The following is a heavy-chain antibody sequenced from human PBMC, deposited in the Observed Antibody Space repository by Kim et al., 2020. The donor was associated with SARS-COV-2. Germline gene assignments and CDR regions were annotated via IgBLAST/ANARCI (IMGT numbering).Heavy chain of an antibody. D-gene: IGHD3-10*01. CDR1: GGSISSSSYY. CDR2: IYYSGST. CDR3: ARGASRDYYGSGSYYNLLAWYFDL. V-gene: IGHV4-39*01. J-gene: IGHJ2*01. Sequence: SETLSLTCTVSGGSISSSSYYWGWIRQPPGKGLEWIGSIYYSGSTYYNPSLKSRVTISVDTSNNQFSLKLSSVTAADTAVYYCARGASRDYYGSGSYYNLLAWYFDLWGRGTLVTVSS.